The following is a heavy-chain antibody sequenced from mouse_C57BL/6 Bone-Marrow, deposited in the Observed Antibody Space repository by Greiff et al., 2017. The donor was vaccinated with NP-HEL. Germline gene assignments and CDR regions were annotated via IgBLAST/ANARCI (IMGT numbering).Heavy chain of an antibody. D-gene: IGHD1-1*01. CDR2: IDPSDSYT. Sequence: VQLQQPGAELVKPGASVKLSCKASGYTFTSYWMQWVKQRPGQGLEWIGEIDPSDSYTNYNQKFKGKATLTVDTPSSTAYMKLSSLTSEDSAVSYCARSEDYYGSSYGYWGQGTTLTVSS. CDR1: GYTFTSYW. V-gene: IGHV1-50*01. CDR3: ARSEDYYGSSYGY. J-gene: IGHJ2*01.